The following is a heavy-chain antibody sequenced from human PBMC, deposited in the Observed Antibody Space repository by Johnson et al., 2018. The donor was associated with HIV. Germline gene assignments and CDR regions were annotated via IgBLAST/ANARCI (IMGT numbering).Heavy chain of an antibody. Sequence: QMQLVESGGGVVQPGRSLRLSCAASGFTFSSYAMHWVRQAPGKGLEWVTFIRFNGSHKYYADSVKGRFTISRDKNTLYLQMNSLRAEDTAVYYCARDDTMMHGFDIWGQGTMVTVSS. CDR3: ARDDTMMHGFDI. CDR2: IRFNGSHK. J-gene: IGHJ3*02. D-gene: IGHD3-22*01. V-gene: IGHV3-30*04. CDR1: GFTFSSYA.